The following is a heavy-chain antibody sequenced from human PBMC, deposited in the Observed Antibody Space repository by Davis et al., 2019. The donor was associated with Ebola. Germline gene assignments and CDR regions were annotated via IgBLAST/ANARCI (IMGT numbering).Heavy chain of an antibody. CDR1: GGSVSSGSYY. J-gene: IGHJ5*02. Sequence: MPSETLSLTCTVSGGSVSSGSYYWSWIRQPPGKGLEWIGYIYYSGSTNYKPSLKSRVTISVDTSKNQFSLKLSSVTAADTAVYYCARLGVSAASPFDPWGQGTLVTVSS. D-gene: IGHD6-25*01. CDR3: ARLGVSAASPFDP. CDR2: IYYSGST. V-gene: IGHV4-61*01.